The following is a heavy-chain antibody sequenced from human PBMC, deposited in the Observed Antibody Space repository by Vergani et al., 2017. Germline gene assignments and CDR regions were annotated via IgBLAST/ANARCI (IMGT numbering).Heavy chain of an antibody. CDR2: IIPILGTA. J-gene: IGHJ6*02. CDR3: ARELGCSGGSCYSGYYYYGMDV. D-gene: IGHD2-15*01. Sequence: QVQLVQSGAEVKKPGSSVKVSCKASGGTFSSYAISWVRQAPGQGLEWMGRIIPILGTANYAQKFQGSVTITADESTGTAYMELSSLRSEDTAVYYCARELGCSGGSCYSGYYYYGMDVWGQGTTVTVSS. CDR1: GGTFSSYA. V-gene: IGHV1-69*11.